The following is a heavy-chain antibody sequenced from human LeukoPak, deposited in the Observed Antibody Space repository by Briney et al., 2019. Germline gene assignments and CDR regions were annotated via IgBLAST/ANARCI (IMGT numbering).Heavy chain of an antibody. J-gene: IGHJ6*02. V-gene: IGHV1-3*01. CDR3: ARSRITISPYYYYGMDV. Sequence: ASVKASCKASGYTFTSYAMHWVRQAPGQRLEWMGWINAGNGNTKYSQKFQGRVTITRDTAASTAYMELSSLRSEDTAVYYCARSRITISPYYYYGMDVWGQGTTVTVSS. D-gene: IGHD3-3*01. CDR2: INAGNGNT. CDR1: GYTFTSYA.